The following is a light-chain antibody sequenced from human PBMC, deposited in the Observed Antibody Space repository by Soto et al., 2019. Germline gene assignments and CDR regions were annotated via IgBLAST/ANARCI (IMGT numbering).Light chain of an antibody. CDR3: QQYKSYWT. Sequence: EIVLTQSPATLSLSPGERATLSCRASQRIGGYLGWYQQKPGQAPRLLIYDASNRATGIPVRFSGSGSGTDYTLTINSLQPDDFATYYCQQYKSYWTFGQGTKVDIK. V-gene: IGKV3-11*01. CDR1: QRIGGY. J-gene: IGKJ1*01. CDR2: DAS.